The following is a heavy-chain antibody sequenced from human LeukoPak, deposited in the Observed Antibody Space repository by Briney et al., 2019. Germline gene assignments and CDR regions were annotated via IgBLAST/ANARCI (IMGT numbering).Heavy chain of an antibody. Sequence: GGALRLSCAASGFTFSSYGMSWVRQAPGKGLEWVSGISGSGAGTHYADSVKGRFTISRDNSENTLYLQMNSLRAEDTAVYYCAAISSYYYMDVWGKGTTVTISS. V-gene: IGHV3-23*01. CDR1: GFTFSSYG. J-gene: IGHJ6*03. D-gene: IGHD2-21*01. CDR3: AAISSYYYMDV. CDR2: ISGSGAGT.